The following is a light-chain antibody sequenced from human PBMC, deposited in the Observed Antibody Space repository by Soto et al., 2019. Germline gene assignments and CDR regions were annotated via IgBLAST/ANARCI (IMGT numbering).Light chain of an antibody. Sequence: QYALTQPPSASGSPGQSVIISSTGTSSDVGGYNYVSWYQQHPGKAPKLMIYEVSKRPSGVPDRFSGSKSGNTASLTVSGLQAEDEADYYCSSYAGSNNVVFGGGTKLTVL. CDR3: SSYAGSNNVV. CDR2: EVS. CDR1: SSDVGGYNY. J-gene: IGLJ2*01. V-gene: IGLV2-8*01.